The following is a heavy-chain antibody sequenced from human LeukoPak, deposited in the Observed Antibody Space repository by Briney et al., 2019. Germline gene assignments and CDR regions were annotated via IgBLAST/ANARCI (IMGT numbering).Heavy chain of an antibody. D-gene: IGHD3-3*01. CDR3: ARHPDDFWSGYLAFDI. CDR1: GYTFTSYD. Sequence: ASVKVSCKASGYTFTSYDINWVRQATGQGLEWMGWMNPNSGNTGYAQKFQGRVTMTRNTSISTAYLQWSSLKASDTAMYYCARHPDDFWSGYLAFDIWGQGTMVTVSS. V-gene: IGHV1-8*01. J-gene: IGHJ3*02. CDR2: MNPNSGNT.